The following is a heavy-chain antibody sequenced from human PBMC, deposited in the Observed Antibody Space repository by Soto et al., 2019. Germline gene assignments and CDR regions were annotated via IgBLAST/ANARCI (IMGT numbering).Heavy chain of an antibody. Sequence: GGSLRLSCAASGFTFSGYSVNWVRQAPGKGLEWVSYISSGSKTIYYGESVKGRFTVSRDNARNSQYLQMNSVRDEDTAVYYCAREDILGVRSFDYWGQGTLVTVSS. V-gene: IGHV3-48*02. CDR2: ISSGSKTI. J-gene: IGHJ4*02. D-gene: IGHD3-9*01. CDR3: AREDILGVRSFDY. CDR1: GFTFSGYS.